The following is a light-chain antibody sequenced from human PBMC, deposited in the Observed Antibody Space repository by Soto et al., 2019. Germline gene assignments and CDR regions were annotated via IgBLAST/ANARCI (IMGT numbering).Light chain of an antibody. Sequence: QSVLTQPPSASGTPGQRVTISCSGSSSNIGVRTVSWYQQLPGAAPKLLIYVNTQRPSGVPDRFSGSRSGTSASLAISGLQSEDEADYYCAGWDDSLNGYVFGTGTKLTVL. J-gene: IGLJ1*01. CDR1: SSNIGVRT. V-gene: IGLV1-44*01. CDR3: AGWDDSLNGYV. CDR2: VNT.